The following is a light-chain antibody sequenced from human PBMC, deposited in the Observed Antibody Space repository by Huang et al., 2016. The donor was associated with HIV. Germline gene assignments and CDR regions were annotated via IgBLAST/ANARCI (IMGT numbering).Light chain of an antibody. Sequence: EIVLTQSPATLSLSPGERATLSCRASQGVSSSLAWYQQKPGQAPRLLIYDASNRATVIPARFSGSGSGTDFTLTISSLEPEDFAVYYCQQRINLGTFGGGTKVEIK. CDR2: DAS. J-gene: IGKJ4*01. V-gene: IGKV3-11*01. CDR1: QGVSSS. CDR3: QQRINLGT.